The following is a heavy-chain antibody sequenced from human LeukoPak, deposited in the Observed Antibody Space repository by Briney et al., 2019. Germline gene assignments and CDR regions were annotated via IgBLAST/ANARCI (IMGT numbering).Heavy chain of an antibody. Sequence: SQTRSLTCTVSGGSISSGSYYWSWLRQPAGRGLEWIGRIYTSGSTNYNPSLKSRVTISVDTSKNQFSLKLSSVTAADTAVYYCARAPPSFDPWGQGTLVTVSS. CDR1: GGSISSGSYY. CDR2: IYTSGST. J-gene: IGHJ5*02. CDR3: ARAPPSFDP. V-gene: IGHV4-61*02.